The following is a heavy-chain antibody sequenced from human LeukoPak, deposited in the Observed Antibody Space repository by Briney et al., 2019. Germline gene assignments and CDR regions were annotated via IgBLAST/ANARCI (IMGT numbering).Heavy chain of an antibody. Sequence: PGGSLRLSCAASGFTFSRYWMHWVRQAPGKGLVWVSRINSDGGATTYADSVKGRSTISRDNAKNTLYLQMNSLRAEDTAVYYCAREDSSGYLYYFDYWGQGTLVTVSS. V-gene: IGHV3-74*01. D-gene: IGHD3-22*01. CDR1: GFTFSRYW. CDR3: AREDSSGYLYYFDY. J-gene: IGHJ4*02. CDR2: INSDGGAT.